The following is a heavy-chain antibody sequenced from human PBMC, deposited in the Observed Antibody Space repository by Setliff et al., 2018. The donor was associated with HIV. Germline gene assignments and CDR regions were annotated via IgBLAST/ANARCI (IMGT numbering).Heavy chain of an antibody. CDR2: IYSGDSET. Sequence: SGESLKISCRGSGYSFTTYWIAWVRQMPGKGLEWMGIIYSGDSETRYSPAFRGHVTVSVDKSINTAYLHWNSLKASDTAIYYCARTTSSKWEKWYFDVWGRGTLVTVSS. CDR3: ARTTSSKWEKWYFDV. J-gene: IGHJ2*01. D-gene: IGHD4-4*01. V-gene: IGHV5-51*01. CDR1: GYSFTTYW.